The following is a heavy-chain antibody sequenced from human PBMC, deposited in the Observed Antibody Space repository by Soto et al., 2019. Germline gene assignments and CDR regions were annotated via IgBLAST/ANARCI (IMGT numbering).Heavy chain of an antibody. Sequence: ASVKVSCKASGYTFTSYGISCLQQAPGQGLEWMGWISAYNGDIKYAQNFQGRVTMTIDTSTTTAYMELRSLRSDDTAVYYCARGAGLTYYYNGMGVWGQGTTVTVSS. CDR2: ISAYNGDI. V-gene: IGHV1-18*01. CDR1: GYTFTSYG. CDR3: ARGAGLTYYYNGMGV. D-gene: IGHD7-27*01. J-gene: IGHJ6*02.